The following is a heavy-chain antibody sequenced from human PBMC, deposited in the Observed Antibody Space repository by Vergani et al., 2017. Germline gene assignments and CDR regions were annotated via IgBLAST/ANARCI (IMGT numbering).Heavy chain of an antibody. D-gene: IGHD3-9*01. J-gene: IGHJ6*03. CDR1: GFTFSSYS. CDR3: ARDNKLRYFDWLSKNYYYYYMDV. Sequence: EVQLVESGGGLVKPGGSLRLSCAASGFTFSSYSMNWVRQAPGKGLEWVSYISSSSSTIYYADSVKGRFTISRDNAKNSLYLQMNSLRAEDTAVYYCARDNKLRYFDWLSKNYYYYYMDVWGKGTTVTVSS. CDR2: ISSSSSTI. V-gene: IGHV3-48*04.